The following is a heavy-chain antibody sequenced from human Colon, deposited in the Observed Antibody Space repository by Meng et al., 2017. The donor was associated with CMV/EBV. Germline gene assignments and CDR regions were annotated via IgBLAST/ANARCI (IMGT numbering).Heavy chain of an antibody. CDR3: AREAVPRPYSYYGLDV. D-gene: IGHD2-15*01. Sequence: SETLSLTCTVSGGSISSSSYNWGWIRQPPGKGLEWIGSIYYSGSTYYNPSLKSRVTISADTSNNQFSLKLSSVTAADTAVYYCAREAVPRPYSYYGLDVWGQGTTVTVSS. CDR2: IYYSGST. CDR1: GGSISSSSYN. J-gene: IGHJ6*02. V-gene: IGHV4-39*07.